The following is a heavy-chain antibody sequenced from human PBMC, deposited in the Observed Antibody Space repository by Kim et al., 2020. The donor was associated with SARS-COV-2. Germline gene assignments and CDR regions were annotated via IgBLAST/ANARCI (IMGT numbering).Heavy chain of an antibody. V-gene: IGHV1-69*13. J-gene: IGHJ4*02. Sequence: SVKVSCKASGGTFSSYAISWVRQAPGQGLEWMGGIIPIFGTANYAQKFQGRVTITADESTSTAYMELSSLRSEDTAVYYCARAGVTQGDYGDLGDFDYWGQGTLVTVSS. CDR3: ARAGVTQGDYGDLGDFDY. D-gene: IGHD4-17*01. CDR2: IIPIFGTA. CDR1: GGTFSSYA.